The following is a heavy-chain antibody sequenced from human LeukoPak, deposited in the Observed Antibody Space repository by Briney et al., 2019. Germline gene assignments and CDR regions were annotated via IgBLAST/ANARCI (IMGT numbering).Heavy chain of an antibody. D-gene: IGHD1-26*01. CDR2: IWYDGSNK. Sequence: GSLRLSCAASGFTFSRYWMTWVRQAPGKGLEWVAVIWYDGSNKNYVDSVKGRFFISRDKSKNTLYLNMNRLRAEDTAVYYCAKSREGDNESGSYEYMDVWGKGTTVTVSS. V-gene: IGHV3-33*03. CDR1: GFTFSRYW. CDR3: AKSREGDNESGSYEYMDV. J-gene: IGHJ6*03.